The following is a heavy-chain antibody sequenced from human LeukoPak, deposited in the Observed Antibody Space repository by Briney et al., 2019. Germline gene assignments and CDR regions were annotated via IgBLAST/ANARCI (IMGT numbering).Heavy chain of an antibody. CDR2: ISSSSSYI. D-gene: IGHD3-10*01. V-gene: IGHV3-21*01. J-gene: IGHJ6*02. Sequence: GGALRLSCAASGFTFSSYSMNWVRQAPGKGLEWVSSISSSSSYIYYADSVKGRFTISRDNAKNSLYLQMNSLRAEDTAVYYCARESGKLLWFGELLSSYYYYGMDVWGQGTTVTVSS. CDR1: GFTFSSYS. CDR3: ARESGKLLWFGELLSSYYYYGMDV.